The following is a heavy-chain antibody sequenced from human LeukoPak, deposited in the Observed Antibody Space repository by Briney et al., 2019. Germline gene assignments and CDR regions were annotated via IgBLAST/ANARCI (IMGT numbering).Heavy chain of an antibody. D-gene: IGHD3-16*02. CDR3: ASSLISRLDY. J-gene: IGHJ4*02. V-gene: IGHV4-59*01. Sequence: PSETLSLTCTVPGGSISSYYWSWIRQPPGKGLEWIGYIYYSGSTNYNPSLKSRVTISVDTSKNQFSLKLSSVTAADTAVYYCASSLISRLDYWGQGTLVTASS. CDR2: IYYSGST. CDR1: GGSISSYY.